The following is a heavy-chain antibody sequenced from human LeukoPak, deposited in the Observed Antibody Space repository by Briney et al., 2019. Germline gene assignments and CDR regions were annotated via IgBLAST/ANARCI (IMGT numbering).Heavy chain of an antibody. CDR1: GYGFTSYW. Sequence: GESLKISCKGSGYGFTSYWIGWVRQMPGKGLEWMGIIYPGDSDTRYSSSFQGQVTISADKSISTAYLQWSSLKASDTAMYYCARGGSGYYPLDAFDIWGQGTMVTVSS. V-gene: IGHV5-51*01. D-gene: IGHD3-22*01. CDR3: ARGGSGYYPLDAFDI. J-gene: IGHJ3*02. CDR2: IYPGDSDT.